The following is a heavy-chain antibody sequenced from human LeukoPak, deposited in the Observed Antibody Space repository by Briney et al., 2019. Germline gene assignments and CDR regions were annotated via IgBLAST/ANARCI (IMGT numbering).Heavy chain of an antibody. J-gene: IGHJ6*03. Sequence: SVKVSCKASGATFSTYAISWVRQAPGQGLEWMGGIIPIFGTANYAQKFQGRVTITADESTTSAYMELSSLRSEDTAVYYCARSAGGVIVVESPALSRTRPTYYYYYMDVWGKGTTVTVSS. V-gene: IGHV1-69*01. D-gene: IGHD2-2*01. CDR1: GATFSTYA. CDR2: IIPIFGTA. CDR3: ARSAGGVIVVESPALSRTRPTYYYYYMDV.